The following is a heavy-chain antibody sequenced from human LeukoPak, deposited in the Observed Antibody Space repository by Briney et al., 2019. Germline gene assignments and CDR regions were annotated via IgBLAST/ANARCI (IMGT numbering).Heavy chain of an antibody. J-gene: IGHJ4*02. Sequence: PGGSLRLSCAASGFIFDDYAMHWVRQAPGKGLEWVSGISWNSGSIGYADSVKGRFTISRDNAKNSLYLQMNSLRAEDTALYYCAKGNIATWGPQNLDCWGQGTLVTVSS. CDR3: AKGNIATWGPQNLDC. V-gene: IGHV3-9*01. CDR2: ISWNSGSI. CDR1: GFIFDDYA. D-gene: IGHD3-16*01.